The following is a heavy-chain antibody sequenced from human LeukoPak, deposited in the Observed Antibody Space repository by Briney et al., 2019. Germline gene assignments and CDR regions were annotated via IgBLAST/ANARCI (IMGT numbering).Heavy chain of an antibody. CDR2: IYPGDFDT. J-gene: IGHJ4*02. D-gene: IGHD3-16*01. CDR3: ARHSYATDY. V-gene: IGHV5-51*01. CDR1: GYNFINYW. Sequence: GESLKISCKASGYNFINYWIGWVRQMPGKGLEWMGIIYPGDFDTRYSPSFQGLVTISADKSINTAYLQWSSLKASDTAMYYCARHSYATDYWGQGTLVTVSS.